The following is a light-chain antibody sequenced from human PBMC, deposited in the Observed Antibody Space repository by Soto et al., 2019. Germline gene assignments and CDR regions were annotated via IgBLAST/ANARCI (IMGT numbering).Light chain of an antibody. CDR1: SSDVDDYKY. V-gene: IGLV2-8*01. J-gene: IGLJ2*01. CDR3: SSYAGSNNLHVV. Sequence: QSALTQPPSASGSPGQSVTISCTGTSSDVDDYKYVSWYQQHPGKAPKLIIYELSQRPSGVPDRFSGSKSGNAASLTVSGLQADDEADYYCSSYAGSNNLHVVFGGGTKVTVL. CDR2: ELS.